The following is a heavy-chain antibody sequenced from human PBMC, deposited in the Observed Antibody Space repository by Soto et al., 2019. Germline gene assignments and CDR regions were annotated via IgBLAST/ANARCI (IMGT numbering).Heavy chain of an antibody. CDR1: GYSFTSYW. V-gene: IGHV5-51*01. CDR2: IYPGDSDT. CDR3: ARTLGPSAGFLEYDPWDYYYYGMDV. D-gene: IGHD3-3*01. J-gene: IGHJ6*02. Sequence: EVQLVQSGAEVKKPGESLKISCKGSGYSFTSYWIGWVRQMPGKGLEWMGIIYPGDSDTRYSPSFQGQVTISADKSISTAYLQWSSLKASDTAMYYCARTLGPSAGFLEYDPWDYYYYGMDVWGQGTTVTVSS.